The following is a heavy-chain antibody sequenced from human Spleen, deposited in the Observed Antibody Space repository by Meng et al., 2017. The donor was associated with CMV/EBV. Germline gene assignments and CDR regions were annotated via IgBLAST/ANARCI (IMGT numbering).Heavy chain of an antibody. CDR1: VSSNSAA. CDR3: ARGELELRTIWFDP. D-gene: IGHD1-7*01. Sequence: VSSNSAAWNWIRQSPSRGLEWLGRTYYRSKWYNDYAVSVKSRITINPDTSKNQFSLQLNSVTPEDTAVYYCARGELELRTIWFDPWGQGTLVTVSS. CDR2: TYYRSKWYN. J-gene: IGHJ5*02. V-gene: IGHV6-1*01.